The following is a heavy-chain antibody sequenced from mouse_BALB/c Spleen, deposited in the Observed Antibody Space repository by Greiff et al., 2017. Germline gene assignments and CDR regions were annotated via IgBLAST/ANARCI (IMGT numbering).Heavy chain of an antibody. J-gene: IGHJ2*01. V-gene: IGHV14-3*02. Sequence: VQLKQSGAELVKPGASVKLSCTASGFNIKDTYMHWVKQRPEQGLEWIGRIDPANGNTKYDPKFQGKATITADTSSNTAYLQLSSLTSEDTAVYYCARPYYDAMDYWGQGTTLTVS. CDR1: GFNIKDTY. D-gene: IGHD1-1*01. CDR3: ARPYYDAMDY. CDR2: IDPANGNT.